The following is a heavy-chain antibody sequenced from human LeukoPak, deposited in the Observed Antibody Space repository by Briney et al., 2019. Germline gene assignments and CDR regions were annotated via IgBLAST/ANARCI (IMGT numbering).Heavy chain of an antibody. CDR1: GGSISSSSYY. CDR2: VYYSGST. CDR3: ARRLRGFDS. D-gene: IGHD5-12*01. Sequence: SETLSLTCTVSGGSISSSSYYWGWIRQPPGKGLEWIGSVYYSGSTYYNPSLKSRVTISVDTSKNQFSLKLSSVTAADTALYYCARRLRGFDSWGQGTLVTVSS. V-gene: IGHV4-39*01. J-gene: IGHJ5*01.